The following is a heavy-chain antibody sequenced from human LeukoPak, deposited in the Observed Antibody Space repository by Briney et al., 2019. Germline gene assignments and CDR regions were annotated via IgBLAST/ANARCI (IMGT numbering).Heavy chain of an antibody. Sequence: GESLKISCNGSGYXFTSYWISWVRQMPGKGLEWMGRIDPSDSYTNYSPSFQGHVTISADKSISTAYLQWSSLKASDTAMYYCARHKSDYYGSGSYYNVGSWFDPWGQGTLVTVSS. V-gene: IGHV5-10-1*01. D-gene: IGHD3-10*01. J-gene: IGHJ5*02. CDR3: ARHKSDYYGSGSYYNVGSWFDP. CDR1: GYXFTSYW. CDR2: IDPSDSYT.